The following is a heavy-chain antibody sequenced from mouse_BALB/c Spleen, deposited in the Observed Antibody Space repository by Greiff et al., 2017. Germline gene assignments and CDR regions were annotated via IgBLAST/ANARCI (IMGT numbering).Heavy chain of an antibody. J-gene: IGHJ2*01. CDR1: GISITTGNYR. Sequence: EVMLVESGPGLVKPSQTVSLTCTVTGISITTGNYRWSWIRQFPGNKLEWIGYIYYSGTITYNPSLTSRTTITRDTSKNQFFLEMNSLTAEDTATYYCARDRYGYEGFDYWGQGTTLTVSS. D-gene: IGHD2-2*01. CDR2: IYYSGTI. V-gene: IGHV3-5*02. CDR3: ARDRYGYEGFDY.